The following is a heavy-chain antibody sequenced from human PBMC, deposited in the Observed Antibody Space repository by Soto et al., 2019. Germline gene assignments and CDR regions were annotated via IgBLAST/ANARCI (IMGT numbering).Heavy chain of an antibody. CDR3: ASSLL. CDR2: IKGDGSEK. Sequence: EVQMVESGGGLVQPGGSLRLSCAASGFTFSSYWMYWVRQAPGKGLEWVDNIKGDGSEKNYVDSVKGRFTISRDNAKNSLYLQMHRLRVEDTAVYYCASSLLRGQGTLVTVSS. V-gene: IGHV3-7*01. CDR1: GFTFSSYW. J-gene: IGHJ4*02.